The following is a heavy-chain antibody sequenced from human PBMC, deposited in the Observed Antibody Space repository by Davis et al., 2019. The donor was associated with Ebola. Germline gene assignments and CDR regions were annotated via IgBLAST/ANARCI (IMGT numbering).Heavy chain of an antibody. CDR3: ASRIRFLEWFDISDAFDI. J-gene: IGHJ3*02. Sequence: GESLKISCAASGFIVSDKYMSWVRQAPGKGLEWVSAISGSGDTTYYAESVKGRFTISRDNSKDTLYLQMDSLRVDDTAIYYCASRIRFLEWFDISDAFDIWGQGTMVTVSS. CDR2: ISGSGDTT. D-gene: IGHD3-3*01. CDR1: GFIVSDKY. V-gene: IGHV3-23*01.